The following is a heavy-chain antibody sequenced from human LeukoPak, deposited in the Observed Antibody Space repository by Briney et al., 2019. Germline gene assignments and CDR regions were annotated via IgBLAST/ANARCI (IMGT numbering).Heavy chain of an antibody. D-gene: IGHD2-2*01. J-gene: IGHJ6*03. CDR1: GGTFSSYA. Sequence: SVKVSCKASGGTFSSYAISWVRQAPGQGLEWMGGIIPIFGTANYAQKFQGRVTITTDESTSTAYMELSSLRSEDTAVYYCARGDLPKAQVPAATYYYYYYMDIWGKGTTVTVSS. CDR3: ARGDLPKAQVPAATYYYYYYMDI. V-gene: IGHV1-69*05. CDR2: IIPIFGTA.